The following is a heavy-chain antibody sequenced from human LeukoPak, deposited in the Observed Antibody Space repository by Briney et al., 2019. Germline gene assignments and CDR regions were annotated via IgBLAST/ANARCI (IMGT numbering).Heavy chain of an antibody. CDR3: ARVNLDRDSSGFAFDY. CDR2: INPIFGTA. J-gene: IGHJ4*02. CDR1: GGTFSSYA. D-gene: IGHD3-22*01. V-gene: IGHV1-69*05. Sequence: SVKVSCKASGGTFSSYAISWVGQAPGQGLEWMGGINPIFGTANYAQKFQGRVTITTDESTSTAYMELSSLRSEDTAVYYCARVNLDRDSSGFAFDYWGQGTLVTVSS.